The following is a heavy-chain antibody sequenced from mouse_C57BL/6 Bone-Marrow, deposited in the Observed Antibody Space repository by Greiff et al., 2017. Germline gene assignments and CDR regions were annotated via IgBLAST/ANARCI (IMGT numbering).Heavy chain of an antibody. CDR3: ARWGVRGYFDY. CDR2: INPGSGGT. V-gene: IGHV1-54*01. Sequence: QVQLQQSGAELVRPGTSVKVSCKASGYAFTNYLIEWVKQRPGQGLEWIGVINPGSGGTNYNEKFKGKATLTADKSSSTAYMQRSSLTSEDSAVYFCARWGVRGYFDYWGQGTTLTVSS. CDR1: GYAFTNYL. J-gene: IGHJ2*01. D-gene: IGHD2-14*01.